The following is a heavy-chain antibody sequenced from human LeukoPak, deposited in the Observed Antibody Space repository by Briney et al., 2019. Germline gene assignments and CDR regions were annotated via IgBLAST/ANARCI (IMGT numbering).Heavy chain of an antibody. CDR2: INPNSGGT. J-gene: IGHJ4*02. CDR3: ARGSIVGATFDYFDY. V-gene: IGHV1-2*02. D-gene: IGHD1-26*01. CDR1: GYTFTGYY. Sequence: ASVKVSCKASGYTFTGYYMHWVRQAPGQGLEWMGWINPNSGGTNYAQKFQGRVTMARDTSISTAYMDLSRLRSDDTAVYYCARGSIVGATFDYFDYRGQGTLVTVSS.